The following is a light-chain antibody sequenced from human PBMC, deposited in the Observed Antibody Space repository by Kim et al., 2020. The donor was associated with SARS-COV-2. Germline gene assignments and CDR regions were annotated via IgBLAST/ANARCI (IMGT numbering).Light chain of an antibody. CDR2: LGS. J-gene: IGKJ4*01. V-gene: IGKV2-28*01. Sequence: PASISCRSSQSLLFSNGHNYLDWYVQKPGQSPQLLIYLGSNRASGVPDRFSGSGSGTDFTLNISRVEAEDVGLYYCMQALQTPLTFGGGTKVDIK. CDR1: QSLLFSNGHNY. CDR3: MQALQTPLT.